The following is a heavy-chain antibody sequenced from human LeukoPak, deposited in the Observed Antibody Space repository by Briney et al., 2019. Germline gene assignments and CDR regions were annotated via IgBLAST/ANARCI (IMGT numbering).Heavy chain of an antibody. J-gene: IGHJ5*02. Sequence: SETLSLTCAVYGGSFSGYYWSWIRQPPGKGLEGIGEINHSGSTNYNPSLKSRVTISVDTSKNQFSLKLSSVTAADTAVYYCARHARIGQQLVTWGQGTLVTVSS. V-gene: IGHV4-34*01. CDR1: GGSFSGYY. CDR2: INHSGST. D-gene: IGHD6-13*01. CDR3: ARHARIGQQLVT.